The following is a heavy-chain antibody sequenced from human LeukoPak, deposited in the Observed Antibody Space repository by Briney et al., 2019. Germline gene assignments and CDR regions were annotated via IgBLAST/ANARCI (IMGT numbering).Heavy chain of an antibody. CDR2: INWNGGST. J-gene: IGHJ4*02. CDR3: ARDSGSYAFDY. V-gene: IGHV3-20*04. D-gene: IGHD1-26*01. Sequence: GGSLRLSCAASGFTFDDYGMSWVRQAPGKGLEWVSGINWNGGSTGHADSVKGRFTISRDNAKNSLYLQMNSLRAEDTALYYCARDSGSYAFDYWGQGTLVTVSS. CDR1: GFTFDDYG.